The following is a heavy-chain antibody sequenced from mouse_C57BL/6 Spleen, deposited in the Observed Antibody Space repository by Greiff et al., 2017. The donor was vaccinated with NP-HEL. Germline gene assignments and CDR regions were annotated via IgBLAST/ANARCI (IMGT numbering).Heavy chain of an antibody. CDR2: IYPGDGDT. D-gene: IGHD1-1*01. CDR3: ARHGSSLDY. CDR1: GYAFSSSW. Sequence: VQLQQSGPELVKPGASVKISCKASGYAFSSSWMNWVKQRPGKGLEWIGRIYPGDGDTNYNGKFKGKSTLTADKSSSTAYMQLSSLTSEDSAVYFCARHGSSLDYWGQGTTLTVSS. J-gene: IGHJ2*01. V-gene: IGHV1-82*01.